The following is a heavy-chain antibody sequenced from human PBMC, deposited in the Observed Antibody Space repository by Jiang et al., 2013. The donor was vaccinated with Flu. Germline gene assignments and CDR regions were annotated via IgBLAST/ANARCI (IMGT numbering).Heavy chain of an antibody. CDR3: AREISSSGYVAFDI. Sequence: GSGLVKPSETLSLTCTVSGGSISSYYWSWIRQPPGKGLEWIGYIYYSGSTNYNPSLKSRVTISVDTSKNQFSLKLSSVTAADTAVYYCAREISSSGYVAFDIWGQGTMVTVSS. D-gene: IGHD3-22*01. CDR1: GGSISSYY. J-gene: IGHJ3*02. CDR2: IYYSGST. V-gene: IGHV4-59*01.